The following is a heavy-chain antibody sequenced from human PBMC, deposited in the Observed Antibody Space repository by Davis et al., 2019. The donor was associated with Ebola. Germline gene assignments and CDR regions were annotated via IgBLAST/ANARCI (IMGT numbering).Heavy chain of an antibody. J-gene: IGHJ4*02. V-gene: IGHV3-53*01. CDR1: GFTVSDNY. CDR3: ARERLSGFWSGYPNY. Sequence: GGSLRLSCAASGFTVSDNYMSWVRQAPGKGLEWVTVIYNAGSTYYADSVKGRFTISRDNSKNTLYLQMNSLRAEDTAVYYCARERLSGFWSGYPNYWGQGTLVTVSS. CDR2: IYNAGST. D-gene: IGHD3-3*01.